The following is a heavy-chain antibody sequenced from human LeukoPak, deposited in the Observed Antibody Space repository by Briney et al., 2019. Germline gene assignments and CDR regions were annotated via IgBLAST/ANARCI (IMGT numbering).Heavy chain of an antibody. J-gene: IGHJ5*02. D-gene: IGHD3-10*01. Sequence: PSETLSLTCTVSGGYIRSYYWSWIRQPAGKGLEWIGRIYTSGSTNYNPSLKSRVTISVDTSKNQFSLKLSSVTAADTAVYYCARDMDGSGSRDNWFDPWGQGTLVTVSS. CDR2: IYTSGST. V-gene: IGHV4-4*07. CDR3: ARDMDGSGSRDNWFDP. CDR1: GGYIRSYY.